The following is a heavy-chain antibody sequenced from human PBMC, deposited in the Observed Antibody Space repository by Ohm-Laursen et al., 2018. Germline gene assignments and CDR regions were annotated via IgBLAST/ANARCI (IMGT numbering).Heavy chain of an antibody. J-gene: IGHJ4*02. D-gene: IGHD3-22*01. CDR1: GGTFSSYA. V-gene: IGHV1-69*06. Sequence: SVKVSCKASGGTFSSYAISWVRQAPGQGLEWMGGIIPIFGTANYAQKFQGRVTITADKSTSTAYMELSSLRSEDTAVYYCARLPDYDSSGYYAPARGVSDYWGQGTLVTVSS. CDR3: ARLPDYDSSGYYAPARGVSDY. CDR2: IIPIFGTA.